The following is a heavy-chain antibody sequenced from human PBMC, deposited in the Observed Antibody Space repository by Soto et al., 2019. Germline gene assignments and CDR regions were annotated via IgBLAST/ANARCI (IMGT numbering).Heavy chain of an antibody. J-gene: IGHJ4*02. CDR3: VKDEWHS. V-gene: IGHV3-23*01. CDR2: SSYNGVNT. D-gene: IGHD3-3*01. CDR1: GFTFSTYA. Sequence: GGSLRRSCAASGFTFSTYAMSWVRQAPGKGLEWVAASSYNGVNTYYADSVKGRFTISRDNYKNMLYLQMDSLRAEDTAIYFCVKDEWHSWGQGTLVTVS.